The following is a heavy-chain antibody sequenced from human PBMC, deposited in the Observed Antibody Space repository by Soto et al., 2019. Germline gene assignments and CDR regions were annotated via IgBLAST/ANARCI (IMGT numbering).Heavy chain of an antibody. V-gene: IGHV3-7*01. CDR2: IKQDGSEK. Sequence: EVQLVESGGGLVQPGGSLRLSCAASGFTFSSYWMSWVRQAPGKGLEWVANIKQDGSEKYYVDSVKGRFTISRDNAKNSLYLKMNSLRAEDTAVYYCARRGPYCTNGVCYQYYYYYYYMDVWGKGTTVTVSS. CDR1: GFTFSSYW. CDR3: ARRGPYCTNGVCYQYYYYYYYMDV. D-gene: IGHD2-8*01. J-gene: IGHJ6*03.